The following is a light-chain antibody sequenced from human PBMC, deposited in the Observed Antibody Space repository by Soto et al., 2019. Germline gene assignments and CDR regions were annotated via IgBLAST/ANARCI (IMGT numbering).Light chain of an antibody. Sequence: SYELTQPHSVSVATSQMARSTCGGNNFGNKAVHWSQQKPGQDPVLVIYTDYNRPSGIPERFSGSNPGNTATLSISRIEAGDEADHYCQVWDRSSDHVVFGGGTKLTVL. V-gene: IGLV3-12*02. CDR3: QVWDRSSDHVV. CDR1: NFGNKA. CDR2: TDY. J-gene: IGLJ2*01.